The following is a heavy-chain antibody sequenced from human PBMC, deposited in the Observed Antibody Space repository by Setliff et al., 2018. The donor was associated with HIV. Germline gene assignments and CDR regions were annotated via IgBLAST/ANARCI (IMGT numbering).Heavy chain of an antibody. CDR3: IIAYSSGWLAPMGFDS. D-gene: IGHD6-19*01. Sequence: SETLSLTCTVSAGSIRSSTYYWAWIRQPPGKGLEWIGTIYYSGSTYYNPSLKSRATISVDTSKNQFSLKLSSVTAADTAVYYCIIAYSSGWLAPMGFDSWGQ. V-gene: IGHV4-39*03. J-gene: IGHJ4*02. CDR2: IYYSGST. CDR1: AGSIRSSTYY.